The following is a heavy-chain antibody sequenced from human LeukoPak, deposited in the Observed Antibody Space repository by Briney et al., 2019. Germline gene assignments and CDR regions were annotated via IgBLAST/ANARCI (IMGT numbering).Heavy chain of an antibody. Sequence: SETLSLTCTVSGGSISDYYWSWIRQPPGKGLEWIGYINYSGTTNYNPSLNSRVTISIDTSKNQFSLKVTSVTAADTAVYFCARGINVGATSFWGQGTLVTVSS. CDR3: ARGINVGATSF. J-gene: IGHJ4*02. V-gene: IGHV4-59*01. CDR1: GGSISDYY. D-gene: IGHD1-26*01. CDR2: INYSGTT.